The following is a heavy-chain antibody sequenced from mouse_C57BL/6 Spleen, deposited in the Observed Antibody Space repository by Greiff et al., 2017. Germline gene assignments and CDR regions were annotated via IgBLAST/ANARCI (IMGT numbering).Heavy chain of an antibody. CDR2: IYPGDGDT. D-gene: IGHD3-2*02. CDR1: GYAFSSSW. CDR3: APDSSGYNFGY. J-gene: IGHJ2*01. V-gene: IGHV1-82*01. Sequence: QVQLQQPGPELVKPGASVKISCKASGYAFSSSWMNWVKQRPGKGLEWIGRIYPGDGDTNYNGKFKGKATLTADKSSSTAYMQLSSLTSEDSAVYFSAPDSSGYNFGYWGQGTTLTVSS.